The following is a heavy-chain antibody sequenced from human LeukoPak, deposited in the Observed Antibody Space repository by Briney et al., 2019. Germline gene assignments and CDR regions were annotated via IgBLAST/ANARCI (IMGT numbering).Heavy chain of an antibody. CDR2: IHYSGST. D-gene: IGHD6-19*01. Sequence: SETLSLTCTVSGGSISNYYWSWIRQPPGKGLEWIGYIHYSGSTNYNPSLKSRVTKSVDTSKNQFSLKLSSVTAADTAVYYCARLIAVAAYFDYWGQGTLATVSS. CDR3: ARLIAVAAYFDY. CDR1: GGSISNYY. V-gene: IGHV4-59*01. J-gene: IGHJ4*02.